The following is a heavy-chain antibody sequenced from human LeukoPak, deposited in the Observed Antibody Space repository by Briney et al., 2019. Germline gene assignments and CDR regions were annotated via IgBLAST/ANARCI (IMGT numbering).Heavy chain of an antibody. V-gene: IGHV4-39*07. Sequence: SETLSLTCTVSGGSISSSYYWGWIRQPPGKGLEWIGSIYYTGTTYYNPSLKGRVTISVDTSQNQFSLKLSFVTAADTAVYYCARARVGDIITMVRGVIITVGAFDIWGQGTMVTVSS. CDR1: GGSISSSYY. CDR2: IYYTGTT. D-gene: IGHD3-10*01. CDR3: ARARVGDIITMVRGVIITVGAFDI. J-gene: IGHJ3*02.